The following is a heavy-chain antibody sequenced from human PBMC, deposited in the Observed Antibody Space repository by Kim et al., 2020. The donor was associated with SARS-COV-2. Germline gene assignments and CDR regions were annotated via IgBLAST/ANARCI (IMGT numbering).Heavy chain of an antibody. CDR1: GFTFSSYG. CDR3: AKGGYYYDSSGYYNFDY. CDR2: ISYDGSNK. D-gene: IGHD3-22*01. Sequence: GGSLRLSCAASGFTFSSYGMHWVRQAPGKGLEWVAVISYDGSNKYYADSVKGRFTISRDNSKNTLYLQMNSLRAEDTAVYYCAKGGYYYDSSGYYNFDY. J-gene: IGHJ4*01. V-gene: IGHV3-30*18.